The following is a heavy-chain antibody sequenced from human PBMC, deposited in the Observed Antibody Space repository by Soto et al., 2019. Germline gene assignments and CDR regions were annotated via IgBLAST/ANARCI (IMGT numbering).Heavy chain of an antibody. J-gene: IGHJ5*02. CDR1: GGSISSGDYY. V-gene: IGHV4-30-4*01. Sequence: SETLSLTCTVSGGSISSGDYYWSWIRQPPGKGLEWIGDIYYSGSTYYNPSLKSRVTISVTTSKNQFSRKLSSVTAADTAVYYCARVNYYDSSGYYGTNWFDPWGQGTLVTVS. CDR2: IYYSGST. CDR3: ARVNYYDSSGYYGTNWFDP. D-gene: IGHD3-22*01.